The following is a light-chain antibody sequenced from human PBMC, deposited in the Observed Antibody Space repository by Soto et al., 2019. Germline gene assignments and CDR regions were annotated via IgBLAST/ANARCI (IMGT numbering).Light chain of an antibody. J-gene: IGKJ2*01. CDR1: QDINIY. CDR3: QQYYTYPQT. V-gene: IGKV1-16*01. Sequence: EIQMTQSPSSLSASVGDRVTLTCRASQDINIYLAWFQQKPGQAAKSLIYAASVLQSGVPSRFSGSGSATDFTLTINSLHPEDFATYFCQQYYTYPQTFGQGTKLEIK. CDR2: AAS.